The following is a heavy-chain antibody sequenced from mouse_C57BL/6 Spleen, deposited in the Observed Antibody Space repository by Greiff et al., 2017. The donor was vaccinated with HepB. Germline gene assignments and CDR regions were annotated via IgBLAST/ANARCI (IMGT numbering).Heavy chain of an antibody. CDR1: GYTFTSYG. Sequence: VKLMESGAELARPGASVKLSCKASGYTFTSYGISWVKQRTGQGLEWIGEIYPRSGNTYYNEKFKGKATLTADKSSSTAYMELRSLTSEDSAVYFCAKDYYGSSFAMDYWGQGTSVTVSS. CDR3: AKDYYGSSFAMDY. D-gene: IGHD1-1*01. J-gene: IGHJ4*01. V-gene: IGHV1-81*01. CDR2: IYPRSGNT.